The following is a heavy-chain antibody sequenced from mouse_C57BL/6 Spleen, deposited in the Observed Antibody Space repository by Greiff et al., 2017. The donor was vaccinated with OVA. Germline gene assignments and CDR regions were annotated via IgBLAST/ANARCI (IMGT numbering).Heavy chain of an antibody. CDR1: GYTYTDYY. J-gene: IGHJ4*01. Sequence: VQLQQSGPELVKPGASVKISCKASGYTYTDYYMNWVKQSHGKSLEWIGDINPNNGGTSYNQKFKGKATLTVDKSSSTAYMELRSLTSEDSAVYYCARHDGYFYYYAMDYWGQGTSVTVSS. V-gene: IGHV1-26*01. CDR2: INPNNGGT. CDR3: ARHDGYFYYYAMDY. D-gene: IGHD2-3*01.